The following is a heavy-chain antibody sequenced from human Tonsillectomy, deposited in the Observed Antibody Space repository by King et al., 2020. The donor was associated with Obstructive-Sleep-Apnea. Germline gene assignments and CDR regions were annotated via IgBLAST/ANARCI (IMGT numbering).Heavy chain of an antibody. V-gene: IGHV2-5*02. D-gene: IGHD3/OR15-3a*01. J-gene: IGHJ4*02. CDR3: ANRRGWTYYFDY. CDR1: GFSLSTSGVG. CDR2: IYCDDDK. Sequence: HITLKESGPTLVKPTQTLTLTFTFSGFSLSTSGVGVGCIRQPPGKVLEWLALIYCDDDKLYIPSLKSSLTITKDTSKNQVALTMTNMDPVDTATYYCANRRGWTYYFDYWGQGTLVTVSS.